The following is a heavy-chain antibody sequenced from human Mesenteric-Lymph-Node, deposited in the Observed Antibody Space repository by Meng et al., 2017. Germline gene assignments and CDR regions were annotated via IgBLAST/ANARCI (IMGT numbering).Heavy chain of an antibody. CDR3: ARVYLTSEYYLDYFDF. CDR2: IYTSGST. Sequence: SETLSLTCTVSGGSISYYYWNWIRQPAGKGLEWIGRIYTSGSTNYNPSLKSRVTMSVDTSTNQFSLKVNSVTAADTAIYYCARVYLTSEYYLDYFDFWGQGTLVTVSS. CDR1: GGSISYYY. D-gene: IGHD2/OR15-2a*01. V-gene: IGHV4-4*07. J-gene: IGHJ4*02.